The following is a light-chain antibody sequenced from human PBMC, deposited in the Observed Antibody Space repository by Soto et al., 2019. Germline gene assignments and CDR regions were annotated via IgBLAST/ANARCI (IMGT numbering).Light chain of an antibody. CDR3: TSYTTSSTLV. J-gene: IGLJ1*01. CDR2: DVS. Sequence: QSVLTQPASVSGSPGQSITISCTGTSSDVGGYNYVSWYQQYPGKAPKLMIYDVSNRPSGVSNRFSGSKSGNTASLTISALQAEDEADYYCTSYTTSSTLVFGTGTKVTVL. CDR1: SSDVGGYNY. V-gene: IGLV2-14*01.